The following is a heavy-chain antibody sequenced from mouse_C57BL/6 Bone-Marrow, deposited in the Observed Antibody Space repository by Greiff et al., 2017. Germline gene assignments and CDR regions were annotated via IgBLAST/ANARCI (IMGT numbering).Heavy chain of an antibody. CDR1: GYTFTSYW. D-gene: IGHD2-12*01. CDR2: IDPSDGYT. CDR3: AREGYSGDFDY. Sequence: QVQLQQPGAELVMPGASVKLSCKASGYTFTSYWMHWVKQRPGQGLEWIGEIDPSDGYTNYNQKFKGKATLTVDKSSSTAYMQLSSLTSEDSAVFYCAREGYSGDFDYWDRGTTLTVSS. J-gene: IGHJ2*01. V-gene: IGHV1-69*01.